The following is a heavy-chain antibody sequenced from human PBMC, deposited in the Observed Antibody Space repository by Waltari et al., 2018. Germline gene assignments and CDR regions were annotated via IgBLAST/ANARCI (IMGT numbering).Heavy chain of an antibody. CDR2: INHSGST. V-gene: IGHV4-34*01. D-gene: IGHD2-15*01. CDR1: GGSFSGYY. CDR3: ARGYEKAVAATPIRSGDGMDV. J-gene: IGHJ6*02. Sequence: QVQLQQWGAGLLKPSETLSLTCAVYGGSFSGYYWRWIGRPPGKGLEWIGEINHSGSTNYNPSLKSRVTISVDTSKNQFSLKLSSVTAADTAVYYCARGYEKAVAATPIRSGDGMDVWGQGTTVTVSS.